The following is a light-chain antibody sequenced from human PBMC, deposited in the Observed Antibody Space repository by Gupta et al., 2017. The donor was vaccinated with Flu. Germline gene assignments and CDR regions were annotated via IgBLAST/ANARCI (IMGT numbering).Light chain of an antibody. CDR2: AAS. J-gene: IGKJ2*03. CDR3: QNYGRPVYS. Sequence: DIVLTQSPGPLSLSPGERATLSCRASQSVSTRFLAWSQQNPGQAPRLLIYAASSRATGTPYRSSGSGSGTDFTLSIRRLEAEDVSVYYWQNYGRPVYSFGQGTKLEIK. CDR1: QSVSTRF. V-gene: IGKV3-20*01.